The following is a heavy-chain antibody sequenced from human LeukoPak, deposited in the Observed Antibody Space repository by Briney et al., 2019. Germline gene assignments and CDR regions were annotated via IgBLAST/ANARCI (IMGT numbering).Heavy chain of an antibody. CDR1: GGTFSSYA. V-gene: IGHV1-69*05. Sequence: SVKVSCKASGGTFSSYAISWVRQAPGQGLEWMGGIIPIFGTANYAQKFQGRVTITTDESTSTAYMELSSLRSEDTAVYYCAKGKYYYDSSGHYSYYYYYYMDVWGKGTTVTVSS. CDR3: AKGKYYYDSSGHYSYYYYYYMDV. CDR2: IIPIFGTA. J-gene: IGHJ6*03. D-gene: IGHD3-22*01.